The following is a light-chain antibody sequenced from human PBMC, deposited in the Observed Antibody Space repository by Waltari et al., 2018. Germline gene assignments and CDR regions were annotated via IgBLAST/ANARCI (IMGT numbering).Light chain of an antibody. J-gene: IGKJ1*01. V-gene: IGKV4-1*01. Sequence: IVMTQSPNSLAVSLGERATIHCKSSQSVLYSSNNKNYLAWYQQKPGQPPKLLIYWASTRESGVPDLFSGSGSGTDFTLTISSLQAEDVAVYYCQQYYGTPLWTFGQGTKVEIK. CDR1: QSVLYSSNNKNY. CDR2: WAS. CDR3: QQYYGTPLWT.